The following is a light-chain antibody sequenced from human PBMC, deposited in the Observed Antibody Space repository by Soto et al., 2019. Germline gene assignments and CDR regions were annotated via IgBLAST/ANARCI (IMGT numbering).Light chain of an antibody. J-gene: IGLJ2*01. CDR2: RVN. CDR3: AAWDDNLSGVV. V-gene: IGLV1-47*01. Sequence: QAVVPQPPSASGTPGQRVTISCSGSSSNIGANYVSWYQQLPGTAPKLLIYRVNQRPSGVPDRFSGSKSGTSASLAISGLRSEDEADYYCAAWDDNLSGVVFGGGTKLTVL. CDR1: SSNIGANY.